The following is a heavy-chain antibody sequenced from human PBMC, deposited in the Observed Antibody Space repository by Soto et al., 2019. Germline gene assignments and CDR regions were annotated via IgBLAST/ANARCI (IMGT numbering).Heavy chain of an antibody. D-gene: IGHD1-26*01. CDR3: TRDQGGSYDSWFDP. V-gene: IGHV3-21*01. J-gene: IGHJ5*02. Sequence: EVQVVESGGCLVKPGGSLRLSCNFTFSMYSMNWVRQAPGKGLEWVASISSGSAFIKYADSVKGRFSISRDNAKNSVSLQMNSLRAEDTAMYYCTRDQGGSYDSWFDPWGRGTLVTVSS. CDR2: ISSGSAFI. CDR1: TFSMYS.